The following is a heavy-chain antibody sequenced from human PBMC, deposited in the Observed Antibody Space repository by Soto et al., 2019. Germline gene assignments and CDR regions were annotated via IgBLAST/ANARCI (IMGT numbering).Heavy chain of an antibody. V-gene: IGHV1-69*01. D-gene: IGHD6-6*01. CDR1: GGTFSSYA. J-gene: IGHJ4*02. CDR3: ARRSGYSISSGGGGYFDY. Sequence: QVQLVQSGAEVKKPGSSVKVSCKASGGTFSSYAISWVRQAPGQGLEWMGGIIPIFGTANYAQKFQGRVTITADESTSTAYMGLSSRRSEDTAVYYGARRSGYSISSGGGGYFDYWGQGTLVTVSS. CDR2: IIPIFGTA.